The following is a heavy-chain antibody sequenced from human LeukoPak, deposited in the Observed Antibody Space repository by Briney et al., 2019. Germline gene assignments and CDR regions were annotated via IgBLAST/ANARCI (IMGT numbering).Heavy chain of an antibody. J-gene: IGHJ6*02. Sequence: GGSLRLSCAASGFTVSSNYMSWVRQAPGKGLEWVSVIYSGGITYYADSVKGRFTISRDNSKNPLYLQMNSLRAEDPGVYYCARARGNYYYGMDVWGQGTTVTVSS. CDR3: ARARGNYYYGMDV. CDR2: IYSGGIT. CDR1: GFTVSSNY. V-gene: IGHV3-53*01.